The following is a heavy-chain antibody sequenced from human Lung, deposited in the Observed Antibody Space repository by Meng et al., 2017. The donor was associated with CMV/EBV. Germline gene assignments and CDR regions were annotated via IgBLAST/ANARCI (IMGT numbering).Heavy chain of an antibody. D-gene: IGHD2-15*01. Sequence: GGSLRLXCAASGFTFSSYWMNWVRQAPGQGLEWVANIKEDGSEKHYVDSVKGRFTISRDNAKNSLFLQMNSLRAEDTAVYQCARGYCSDDRCYGGPDFWGQGTLVTVSS. CDR2: IKEDGSEK. V-gene: IGHV3-7*01. CDR1: GFTFSSYW. J-gene: IGHJ4*02. CDR3: ARGYCSDDRCYGGPDF.